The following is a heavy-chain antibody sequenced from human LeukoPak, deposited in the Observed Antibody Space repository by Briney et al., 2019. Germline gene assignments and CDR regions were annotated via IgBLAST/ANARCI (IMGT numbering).Heavy chain of an antibody. CDR2: ISAYTGNS. CDR1: GYTFSIYG. D-gene: IGHD3-22*01. V-gene: IGHV1-18*01. Sequence: ASVKVSCKASGYTFSIYGITWVRQAPGQGLEWMGWISAYTGNSNYAQKFQDRVTMTTDTSTSTAYMELRSLRSDDTAVYYCARDARPSFYDSSGYFDYWGQGTLVTVSS. CDR3: ARDARPSFYDSSGYFDY. J-gene: IGHJ4*02.